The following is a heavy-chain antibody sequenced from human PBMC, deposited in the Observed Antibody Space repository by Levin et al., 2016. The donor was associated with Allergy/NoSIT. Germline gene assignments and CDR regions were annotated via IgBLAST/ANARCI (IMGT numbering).Heavy chain of an antibody. CDR3: ARIRDYGLGNYAYTADV. V-gene: IGHV4-4*02. CDR1: GGSISSSNW. Sequence: SETLSLTCAVSGGSISSSNWWSWVRQPPGKGLEWIGEIYHSGSTNYNPSLKSRVTISVDKSKNQFSLKLSSVTAADTAVYYCARIRDYGLGNYAYTADVWGQGTTVTVSS. J-gene: IGHJ6*02. D-gene: IGHD3-10*01. CDR2: IYHSGST.